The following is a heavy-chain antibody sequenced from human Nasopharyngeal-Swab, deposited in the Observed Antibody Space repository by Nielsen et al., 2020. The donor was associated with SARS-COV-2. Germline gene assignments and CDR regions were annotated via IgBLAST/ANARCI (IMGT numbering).Heavy chain of an antibody. Sequence: WIRQPPGKGLEWVANIKQDGSEKYYVDSVKGRFTISRDNAKNSLYLQMNSLRAEDTAVYYCARDGGLDTAMDGGRGYYYYYYGMDVWGQGTTVTVSS. V-gene: IGHV3-7*01. CDR2: IKQDGSEK. J-gene: IGHJ6*02. D-gene: IGHD5-18*01. CDR3: ARDGGLDTAMDGGRGYYYYYYGMDV.